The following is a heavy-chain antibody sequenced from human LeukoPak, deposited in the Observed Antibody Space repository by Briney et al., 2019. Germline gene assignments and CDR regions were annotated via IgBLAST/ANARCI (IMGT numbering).Heavy chain of an antibody. J-gene: IGHJ5*02. CDR1: GGSISSYY. D-gene: IGHD2-2*01. Sequence: PSETLSLTCTVSGGSISSYYWSWIRQPPGKGLEWIGCIYCSGSTNYNPSLKSRVTISVDTSKNQFSLKLSSVTAADTAVYYCARDYCSSTSCEGWFDPWGQGTLVTVSS. V-gene: IGHV4-59*01. CDR3: ARDYCSSTSCEGWFDP. CDR2: IYCSGST.